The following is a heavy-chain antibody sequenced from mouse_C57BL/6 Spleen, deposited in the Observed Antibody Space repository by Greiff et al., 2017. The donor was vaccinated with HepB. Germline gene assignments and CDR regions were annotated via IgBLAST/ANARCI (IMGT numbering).Heavy chain of an antibody. CDR1: GYTFTSYW. Sequence: QVQLQQSGAELAKPGASVKLSCKASGYTFTSYWMHWVKQRPGQGLEWIGYINPSSGYTKYNQKFKDKATLTADKSSSTAYMQLSSLTYEDSAVYYCARSNYGSSYCFDYWGQGTTLTVSS. V-gene: IGHV1-7*01. J-gene: IGHJ2*01. CDR2: INPSSGYT. CDR3: ARSNYGSSYCFDY. D-gene: IGHD1-1*01.